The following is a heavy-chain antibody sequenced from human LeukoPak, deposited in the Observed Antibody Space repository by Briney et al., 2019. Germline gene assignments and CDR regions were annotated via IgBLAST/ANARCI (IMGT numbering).Heavy chain of an antibody. CDR3: ASSMYYDSSGYYSGYYYYYYGMDV. V-gene: IGHV4-59*01. CDR2: IYYSGST. D-gene: IGHD3-22*01. J-gene: IGHJ6*02. Sequence: SETLSLTCTVSGGSISSYYWSWIRQPPGKGLEWIGYIYYSGSTNYNPSLKSRVTISVDTSKNQFSLKLSPVTAADTAVYYCASSMYYDSSGYYSGYYYYYYGMDVWGQGTTVTVSS. CDR1: GGSISSYY.